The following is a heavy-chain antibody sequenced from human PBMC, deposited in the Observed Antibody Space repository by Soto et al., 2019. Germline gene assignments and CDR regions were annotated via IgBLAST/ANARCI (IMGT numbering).Heavy chain of an antibody. CDR2: IYWDDDK. CDR3: AHRLASPYYYDSRGSSFDY. V-gene: IGHV2-5*02. CDR1: GFSLITTGVA. Sequence: QITLKESGPTLVKPTQTLTLTCTVSGFSLITTGVAVGWIRQPPGKALEWLTLIYWDDDKRYSPSLKSGLTITKDTSKNQVVLTMTNMDPVDTATYYCAHRLASPYYYDSRGSSFDYWGQGTLVTVSS. D-gene: IGHD3-22*01. J-gene: IGHJ4*02.